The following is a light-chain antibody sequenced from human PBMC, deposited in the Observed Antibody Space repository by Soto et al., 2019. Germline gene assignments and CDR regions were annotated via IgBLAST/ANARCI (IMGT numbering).Light chain of an antibody. CDR3: QQRSYWPQYT. Sequence: VLTQPPATLSLSPGEKATLSCRASQTIGAYLAWYQHKPGQAPRLLIFDASHRASGVPPRFSGSGSGTDFTLTISSLEPEDFAIYYCQQRSYWPQYTFGQGTKLEI. CDR2: DAS. V-gene: IGKV3-11*01. CDR1: QTIGAY. J-gene: IGKJ2*01.